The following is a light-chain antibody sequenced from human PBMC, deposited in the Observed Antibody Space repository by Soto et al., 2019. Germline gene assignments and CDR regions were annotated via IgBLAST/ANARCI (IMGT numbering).Light chain of an antibody. CDR2: AAS. Sequence: DILMTQSPSFLSASLGERVTITCRASQGVSSYLAWYQQKPGKAPKLLIYAASTMQIGVPPRFSGSGSGTEFSITTSSMQPEDYATFYCQQLNSYSSTFGQGTKVEIK. V-gene: IGKV1-9*01. CDR3: QQLNSYSST. J-gene: IGKJ1*01. CDR1: QGVSSY.